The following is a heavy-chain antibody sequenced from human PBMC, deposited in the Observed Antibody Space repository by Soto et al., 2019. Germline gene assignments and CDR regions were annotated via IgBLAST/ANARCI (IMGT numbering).Heavy chain of an antibody. D-gene: IGHD5-18*01. J-gene: IGHJ6*02. CDR3: AREPQDGYSYGQSKVGGMDV. CDR2: IYYSGST. V-gene: IGHV4-30-4*01. CDR1: GGSISSGDYY. Sequence: PSETLSLTCTVSGGSISSGDYYWSWIRQPPGKGLEWIGYIYYSGSTYYDPSLKSRVTISVDTSKNQFSLKLSSVTAADTAVYYCAREPQDGYSYGQSKVGGMDVWGQGTTVTVSS.